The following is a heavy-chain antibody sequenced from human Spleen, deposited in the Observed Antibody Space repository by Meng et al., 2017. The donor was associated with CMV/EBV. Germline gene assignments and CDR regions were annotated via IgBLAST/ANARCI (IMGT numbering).Heavy chain of an antibody. CDR1: GFTFSSYA. D-gene: IGHD2-2*01. Sequence: GESLKISCAASGFTFSSYAMHWVRQAPGKGLEWVAVISYDGSNKNYADSVKGRFTISRDNSKNTLFLQMNSLRPEDTAVYYCARGRFDIVVVPAARRLGQDYFDNWGQGTLVTVSS. CDR2: ISYDGSNK. J-gene: IGHJ4*02. CDR3: ARGRFDIVVVPAARRLGQDYFDN. V-gene: IGHV3-30-3*01.